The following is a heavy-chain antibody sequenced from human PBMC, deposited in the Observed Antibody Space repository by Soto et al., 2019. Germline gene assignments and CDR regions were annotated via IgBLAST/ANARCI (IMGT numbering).Heavy chain of an antibody. CDR3: ATRGNSHAYFDF. J-gene: IGHJ4*02. D-gene: IGHD5-18*01. CDR1: GYTFTSYW. V-gene: IGHV5-51*01. Sequence: GESLKISCKGSGYTFTSYWIAWVRQMPGKGLEWMGLIYPGDSDTRYSPSFQGQVTISADKFTDTAYLQWSSLKASGTAMYYCATRGNSHAYFDFWGQGTLVTVSS. CDR2: IYPGDSDT.